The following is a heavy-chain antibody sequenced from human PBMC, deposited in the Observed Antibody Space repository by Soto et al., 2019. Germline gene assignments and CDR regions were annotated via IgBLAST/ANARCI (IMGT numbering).Heavy chain of an antibody. Sequence: QLQLQESGPGLVKPSETLSLTCTVSGGSISSSSYYWGWIRQPPGKGLEWIGSIYYSGSTYYNPSLKSRVTISVDTSKNQFSLKLSSVTAADTAVYYCASHSYGLGRWSFDYWGQGTLVTVSS. D-gene: IGHD5-18*01. CDR3: ASHSYGLGRWSFDY. CDR1: GGSISSSSYY. V-gene: IGHV4-39*01. J-gene: IGHJ4*02. CDR2: IYYSGST.